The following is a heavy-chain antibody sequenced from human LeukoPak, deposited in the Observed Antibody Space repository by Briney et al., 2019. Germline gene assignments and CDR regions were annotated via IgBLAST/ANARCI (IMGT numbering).Heavy chain of an antibody. Sequence: SQTLSLTCTVSGGSISSGSYYWSWIRQPAGKGLEWIGRIYTSGSTNYNPSLKSRVTISVDTSKNQFSLKLSSVTAADTAVYYCAREVVPAAMTYYYHYYMDVWGKGTTVTVSS. CDR3: AREVVPAAMTYYYHYYMDV. CDR2: IYTSGST. V-gene: IGHV4-61*02. J-gene: IGHJ6*03. CDR1: GGSISSGSYY. D-gene: IGHD2-2*01.